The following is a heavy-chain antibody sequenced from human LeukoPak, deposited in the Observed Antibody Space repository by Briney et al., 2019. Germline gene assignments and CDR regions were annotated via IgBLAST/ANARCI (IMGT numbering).Heavy chain of an antibody. J-gene: IGHJ4*02. Sequence: GASVKVSCKASGGTFSSYAISWVRQAPGQGLEWMGGVIPIFGTANYAQKFQGRVTITADKSTSTAYMEPSRLRSDDTAVYYCARAWTIAAAGIDYWGQGTLVTVSS. V-gene: IGHV1-69*06. CDR3: ARAWTIAAAGIDY. D-gene: IGHD6-13*01. CDR2: VIPIFGTA. CDR1: GGTFSSYA.